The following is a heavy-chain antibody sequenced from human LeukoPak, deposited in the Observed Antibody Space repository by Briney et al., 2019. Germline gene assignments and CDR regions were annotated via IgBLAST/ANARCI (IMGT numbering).Heavy chain of an antibody. CDR2: ISGSGGST. Sequence: GGSLRLSCAASGFTFSSYAMSWVRQAPGKGLEWVSAISGSGGSTYYADSVKGRFTISRDNSKNALYLQMNSLRAEDTAVYYCAKVIAIQYYFDYWGQGTLVTVSS. D-gene: IGHD2-21*01. CDR3: AKVIAIQYYFDY. J-gene: IGHJ4*02. V-gene: IGHV3-23*01. CDR1: GFTFSSYA.